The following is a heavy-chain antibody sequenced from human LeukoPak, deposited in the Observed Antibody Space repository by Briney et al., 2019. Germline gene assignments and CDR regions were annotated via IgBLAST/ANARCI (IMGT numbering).Heavy chain of an antibody. Sequence: PGGSLRLSCGGSGFTFSSYAMSWVRQAPGKGLEWVSAISGSGTDTFYANSVKGRFTISRDNPKNTLYLQMNSLRAEDTAVYYCAKGGGSGCYSPSDYWGQGTLVTVSS. J-gene: IGHJ4*02. CDR2: ISGSGTDT. CDR3: AKGGGSGCYSPSDY. CDR1: GFTFSSYA. V-gene: IGHV3-23*01. D-gene: IGHD2-15*01.